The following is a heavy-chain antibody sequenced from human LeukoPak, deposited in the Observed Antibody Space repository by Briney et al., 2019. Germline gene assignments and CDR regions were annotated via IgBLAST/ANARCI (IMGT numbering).Heavy chain of an antibody. J-gene: IGHJ4*02. CDR2: INYSGNT. Sequence: KPSETLSLTCTVSGXSISHYYWSWIRQPPGKGLEWIAYINYSGNTDYNPSLKGRVTISVDTSKNHFSLKLNSVTAVDTAVYYCAREGGPYRPLDYSGQGTLVTVSS. V-gene: IGHV4-59*12. CDR3: AREGGPYRPLDY. CDR1: GXSISHYY.